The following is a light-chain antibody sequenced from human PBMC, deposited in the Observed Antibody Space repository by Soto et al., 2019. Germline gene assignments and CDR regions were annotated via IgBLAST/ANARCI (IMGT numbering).Light chain of an antibody. J-gene: IGLJ1*01. CDR1: SSDVGAYNY. CDR3: QSYDSSLSGYV. Sequence: SVLTQPASVSGSPGQSVAISCTGTSSDVGAYNYISWYQQHPGKAPKLLLSEVSNRPSGVSDRFSGSKSGNTASLTISGLQAEDEADYYCQSYDSSLSGYVFGTGTKVTVL. CDR2: EVS. V-gene: IGLV2-14*01.